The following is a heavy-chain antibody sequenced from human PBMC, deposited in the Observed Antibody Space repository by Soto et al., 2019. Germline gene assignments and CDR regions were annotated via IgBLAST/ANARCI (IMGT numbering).Heavy chain of an antibody. Sequence: GESLKISCKGLGYSFTSYWISWVRQMPGKGLELMGMIYHSDSFPKYSPSFQGHVTISAEQSISTAYLECSSLKASANGRYYCARPVHSSRWYYFGMDVWGQGPTVTV. V-gene: IGHV5-10-1*01. D-gene: IGHD6-13*01. J-gene: IGHJ6*02. CDR1: GYSFTSYW. CDR3: ARPVHSSRWYYFGMDV. CDR2: IYHSDSFP.